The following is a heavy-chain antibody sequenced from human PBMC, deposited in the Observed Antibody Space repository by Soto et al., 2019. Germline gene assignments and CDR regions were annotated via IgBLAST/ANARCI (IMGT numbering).Heavy chain of an antibody. CDR2: MNPNSGNT. CDR3: ARVSSVDCSGGSGYEGFDY. V-gene: IGHV1-8*01. Sequence: GASVKVSCKASGYTFTSYDFNWVRQATGQGLEWMGWMNPNSGNTGYVQKFQGRITMTRNTSISTAYMELSSLRSENTAVYYCARVSSVDCSGGSGYEGFDYWGQGTLVTVTS. D-gene: IGHD2-15*01. J-gene: IGHJ4*02. CDR1: GYTFTSYD.